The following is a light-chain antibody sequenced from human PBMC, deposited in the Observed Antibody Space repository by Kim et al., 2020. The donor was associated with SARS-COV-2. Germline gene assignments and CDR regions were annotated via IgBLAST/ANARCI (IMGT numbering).Light chain of an antibody. CDR2: AAS. J-gene: IGKJ2*01. Sequence: SASVEDRVTITYQASLDIRKYLNRYQQKPGKAPKLLIYAASDLEAGVPSRFSGSGAGSHFTFTITSLQPEDVATYYCQQYDNFPHTFGQGTKLEI. CDR1: LDIRKY. CDR3: QQYDNFPHT. V-gene: IGKV1-33*01.